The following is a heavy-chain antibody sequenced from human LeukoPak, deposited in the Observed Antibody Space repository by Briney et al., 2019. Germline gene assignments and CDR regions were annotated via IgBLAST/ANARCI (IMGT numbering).Heavy chain of an antibody. CDR1: GFTFSNYW. V-gene: IGHV3-74*01. D-gene: IGHD1-14*01. Sequence: GGSLRLSCAASGFTFSNYWMHWVRQAPGKGLAWVSRIKGDGSDTIYADSVKGRFTISRDNAKNTMFLQMNSLRDEDTAVYYCVRDNHGYAFDIWGQGTLVAVSS. CDR2: IKGDGSDT. CDR3: VRDNHGYAFDI. J-gene: IGHJ3*02.